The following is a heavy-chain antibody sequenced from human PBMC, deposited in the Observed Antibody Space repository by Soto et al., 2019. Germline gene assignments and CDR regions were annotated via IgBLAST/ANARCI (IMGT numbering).Heavy chain of an antibody. D-gene: IGHD3-3*01. CDR1: GFIFSSYT. V-gene: IGHV3-30-3*01. Sequence: QVQLVESGGGVVQPGRSLRLSCAASGFIFSSYTMHWVRQAPGKGLEWVSLISFDGSNKYYADSVKGRFTISRDNSKNPLYLQMNSLRPEDTAVYFCAQGIPGYYYGMDVWGQGTTVTVSS. CDR2: ISFDGSNK. J-gene: IGHJ6*02. CDR3: AQGIPGYYYGMDV.